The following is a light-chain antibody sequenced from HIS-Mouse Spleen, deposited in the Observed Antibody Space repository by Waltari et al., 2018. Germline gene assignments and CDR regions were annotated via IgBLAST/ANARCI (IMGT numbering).Light chain of an antibody. J-gene: IGKJ1*01. CDR2: AAS. V-gene: IGKV1-39*01. CDR3: RQSYSTPGT. Sequence: DIQMTQSPSSLSASVGDRVTITCRASQSISSYLNRYQQKPGKAPKLLIYAASSLQSGVPSRFSGSGSGTDFTLTISSLQPEDFATYYCRQSYSTPGTFGQGTKVEIK. CDR1: QSISSY.